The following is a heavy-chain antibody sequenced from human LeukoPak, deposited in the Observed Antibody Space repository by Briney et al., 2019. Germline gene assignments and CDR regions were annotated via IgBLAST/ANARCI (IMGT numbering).Heavy chain of an antibody. Sequence: SETLSLTCTVSGASISNYYWSWIRQPPGKGLEWIGYIYYNGRTNYNPSLKSRVTISLDTSKNQFSLKLSSVTAADTAVYYCARGADCSSTSCYGHWFDPWGQGTLATVSS. V-gene: IGHV4-59*01. CDR1: GASISNYY. CDR3: ARGADCSSTSCYGHWFDP. D-gene: IGHD2-2*01. J-gene: IGHJ5*02. CDR2: IYYNGRT.